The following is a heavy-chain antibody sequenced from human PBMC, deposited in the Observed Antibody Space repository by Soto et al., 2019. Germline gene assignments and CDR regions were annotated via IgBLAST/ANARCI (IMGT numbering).Heavy chain of an antibody. V-gene: IGHV3-66*01. CDR2: IYSGGST. J-gene: IGHJ4*02. CDR1: GFTVSSNY. CDR3: ARVVQGYYGSGSYYTLDY. Sequence: EVQLVESGGGLVQPGGSLRLSCAASGFTVSSNYMSWVRQAPGKGLEWASVIYSGGSTYYADSVKGRFTISRDNSKNTLYLQMNSLRAEDTAVYYCARVVQGYYGSGSYYTLDYWGQGTLVTVSS. D-gene: IGHD3-10*01.